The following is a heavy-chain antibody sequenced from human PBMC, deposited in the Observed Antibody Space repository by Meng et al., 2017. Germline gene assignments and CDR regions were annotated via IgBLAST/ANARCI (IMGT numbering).Heavy chain of an antibody. CDR3: ARRGIAARPSYY. Sequence: QWQLQQWGSGLLKPSETLSLTCAVYGGSFSGYYWSWIRQPPGKGLEWIGEINHSGSTNYNPSLKSRVTISVDTSKNQFSLKLSSVTAADTAVYYCARRGIAARPSYYWGQGTLVTVSS. V-gene: IGHV4-34*01. J-gene: IGHJ4*02. CDR1: GGSFSGYY. CDR2: INHSGST. D-gene: IGHD6-6*01.